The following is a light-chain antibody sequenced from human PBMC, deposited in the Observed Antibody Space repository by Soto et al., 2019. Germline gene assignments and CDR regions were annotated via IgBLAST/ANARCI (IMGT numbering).Light chain of an antibody. CDR1: SSDVGAYNY. CDR2: DVS. CDR3: CSYAGSDTYVV. V-gene: IGLV2-11*01. J-gene: IGLJ2*01. Sequence: QAVVTQPRSVSGSPGQSVTISCTGTSSDVGAYNYVSWYQQHPGKAPKLMIYDVSKRPSGVPDHFSGSKSGNTASLTISGLQAEDEADYYCCSYAGSDTYVVFGGGTKVTVL.